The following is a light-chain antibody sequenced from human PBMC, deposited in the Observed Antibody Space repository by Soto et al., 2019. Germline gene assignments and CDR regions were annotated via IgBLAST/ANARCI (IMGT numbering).Light chain of an antibody. V-gene: IGKV3-11*01. CDR1: QSVSSY. Sequence: EIVLTQSPATLSLSAGERATLSCRASQSVSSYLAWYQQKPGQAPRLLIYDASNRATGIPARFSGSGSWTDFTISVSSLDPEDFAVYYCQQRSTRPLTFGGGTKVEIK. CDR2: DAS. CDR3: QQRSTRPLT. J-gene: IGKJ4*01.